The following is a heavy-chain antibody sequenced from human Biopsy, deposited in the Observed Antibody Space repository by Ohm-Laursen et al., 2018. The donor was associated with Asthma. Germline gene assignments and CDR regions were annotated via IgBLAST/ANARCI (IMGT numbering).Heavy chain of an antibody. V-gene: IGHV3-7*01. CDR3: AKAERYFDWYWFDP. CDR1: GFTFGDYC. CDR2: IKHDGSEK. J-gene: IGHJ5*02. D-gene: IGHD3-9*01. Sequence: SLRLSCAASGFTFGDYCMSWVRQVPGKGLEWVANIKHDGSEKNHVDSLKGRFTISGDNAKNSLYLQMNSLRAEDTAVYYCAKAERYFDWYWFDPWGQGTLATVSS.